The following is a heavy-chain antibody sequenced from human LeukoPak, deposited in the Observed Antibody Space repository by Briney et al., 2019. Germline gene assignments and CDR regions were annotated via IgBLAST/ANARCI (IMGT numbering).Heavy chain of an antibody. CDR3: AIHSSGWYFDY. Sequence: GGSLRLSCAASGFTFSSFAMSWVRQAPGKGLEWVSAISGSGGSTYYADSVKGRFTISRDNSRNTLYLQMNSLRAEDTAVYYCAIHSSGWYFDYWGQGTLVTVSS. CDR1: GFTFSSFA. V-gene: IGHV3-23*01. J-gene: IGHJ4*02. CDR2: ISGSGGST. D-gene: IGHD6-19*01.